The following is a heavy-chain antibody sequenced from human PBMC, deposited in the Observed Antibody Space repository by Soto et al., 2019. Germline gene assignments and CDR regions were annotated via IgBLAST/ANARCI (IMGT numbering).Heavy chain of an antibody. CDR2: ISYDSSNK. CDR1: GFTFSYG. D-gene: IGHD2-15*01. V-gene: IGHV3-30*18. Sequence: VQLLESGGGLIQPGGSLRLSCAASGFTFSYGIHWLRQAPGKGLEWLAYISYDSSNKFYGDSVKGRFTIIRDNSKNTQVLQMNSLRAEDTADYYCAKLVIGYCSGNTCDDYWGQGTLVAVSS. J-gene: IGHJ4*02. CDR3: AKLVIGYCSGNTCDDY.